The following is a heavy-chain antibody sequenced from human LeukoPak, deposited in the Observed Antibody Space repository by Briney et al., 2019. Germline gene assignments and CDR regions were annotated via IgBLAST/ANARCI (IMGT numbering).Heavy chain of an antibody. CDR2: IYSGGST. V-gene: IGHV3-66*01. CDR1: GFTVSSNS. D-gene: IGHD4-11*01. J-gene: IGHJ4*02. Sequence: GGSLRLSCAASGFTVSSNSMSWIRQAPGKGLEWVSIIYSGGSTYNADSVKGRFTISRDNSKNTLYLQMNSLRAEDTAVYYCAREGTVRGQGTLVTVSS. CDR3: AREGTV.